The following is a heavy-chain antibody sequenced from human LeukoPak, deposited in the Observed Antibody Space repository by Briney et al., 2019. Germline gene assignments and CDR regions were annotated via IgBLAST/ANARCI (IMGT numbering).Heavy chain of an antibody. CDR3: ARAVVAATHLWFDP. CDR1: GGTFSSYA. V-gene: IGHV1-69*13. Sequence: SVKVSCKASGGTFSSYAISWVRQAPGQGLEWMGGIIPIFGTANYAQKFQGRVTTTADESTSTAYMELSSLRSEDTAVYYCARAVVAATHLWFDPWGQGTLVTASS. D-gene: IGHD2-15*01. CDR2: IIPIFGTA. J-gene: IGHJ5*02.